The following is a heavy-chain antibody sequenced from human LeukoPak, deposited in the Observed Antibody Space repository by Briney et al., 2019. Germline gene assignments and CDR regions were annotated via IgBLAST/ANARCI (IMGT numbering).Heavy chain of an antibody. V-gene: IGHV3-23*01. D-gene: IGHD6-19*01. CDR1: GFTFSSYA. J-gene: IGHJ4*02. Sequence: GGSLRLSCTASGFTFSSYAMSWVRQAPGKGLEWVSAISGSGGSTYYADSVKGRFTISRDNSKNTLYLQMNSLRAEDTAVYYCAKELAVAGTLYYFDCWGQGTLVTVSS. CDR3: AKELAVAGTLYYFDC. CDR2: ISGSGGST.